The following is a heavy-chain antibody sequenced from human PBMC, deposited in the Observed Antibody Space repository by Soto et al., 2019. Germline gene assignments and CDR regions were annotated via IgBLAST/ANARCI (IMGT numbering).Heavy chain of an antibody. CDR1: IFDFSNAW. V-gene: IGHV3-74*01. J-gene: IGHJ6*02. CDR2: INSDGSFT. Sequence: EVQLVESGGGLVQPGGSLRLSCAASIFDFSNAWLHWVRQAPGKGLVWVSHINSDGSFTTYADSVKGRFTISRDNGKNTVYLQMNGLRPEDTAVYYCARDLSYGMHVWGQGTTVTVSS. CDR3: ARDLSYGMHV.